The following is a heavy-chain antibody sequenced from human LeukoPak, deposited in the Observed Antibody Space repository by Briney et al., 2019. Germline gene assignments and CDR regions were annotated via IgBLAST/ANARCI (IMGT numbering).Heavy chain of an antibody. CDR1: GYTFTSYY. D-gene: IGHD4-17*01. J-gene: IGHJ6*03. CDR3: ARADYGDYYYYYMDV. V-gene: IGHV1-46*01. Sequence: RASVKVSCKASGYTFTSYYMHWVRQAPGQGLEWMGIINPSGGSTSYAQKFQGRVTMTRDMSTSTVYMELSSLRSEDTAVYYCARADYGDYYYYYMDVWGKGTTVTVSS. CDR2: INPSGGST.